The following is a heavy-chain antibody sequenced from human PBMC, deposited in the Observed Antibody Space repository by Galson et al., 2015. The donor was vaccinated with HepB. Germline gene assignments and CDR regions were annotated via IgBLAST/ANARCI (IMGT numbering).Heavy chain of an antibody. Sequence: QSGAEVKKPGESLRISCKGSGYSFTSYGISWVRQAPGQGLEWMGWISAYNGNTNYAQKLQGRVTMTTDTSTSTAYMELRSLRSDDTAVYYCARDSVADWYSSSWSTYWYFERWGRGTLVTVSS. CDR1: GYSFTSYG. CDR3: ARDSVADWYSSSWSTYWYFER. D-gene: IGHD6-13*01. J-gene: IGHJ2*01. CDR2: ISAYNGNT. V-gene: IGHV1-18*04.